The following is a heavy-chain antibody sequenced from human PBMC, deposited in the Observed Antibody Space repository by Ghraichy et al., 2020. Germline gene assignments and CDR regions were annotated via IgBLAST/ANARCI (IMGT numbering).Heavy chain of an antibody. V-gene: IGHV2-5*02. Sequence: SGPTLVKPTQTLTLTCTFSGFSLKTTTVGVGWVRQPPGKALEWLALIYWDDNKHYNPSLESRLTITKDTSENQVVLTMTNMDPVDTATYYCVHRRPSSSWTTRIFDYWGQGALVTVSS. CDR2: IYWDDNK. CDR1: GFSLKTTTVG. D-gene: IGHD6-13*01. CDR3: VHRRPSSSWTTRIFDY. J-gene: IGHJ4*02.